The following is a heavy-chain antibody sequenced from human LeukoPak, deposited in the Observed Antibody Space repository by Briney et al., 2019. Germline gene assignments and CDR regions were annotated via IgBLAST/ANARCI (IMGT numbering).Heavy chain of an antibody. Sequence: ASVKVSCKASGYTFTSYDINWVRQATGQGLEWMGWMNPNSGNTGYAQKFQGRVTITRNTSISTAYMELSSLRSEDTAVYYCARGQNRRDIVVVVAASDAFDIWGQGTMVTVSS. CDR3: ARGQNRRDIVVVVAASDAFDI. J-gene: IGHJ3*02. V-gene: IGHV1-8*01. CDR1: GYTFTSYD. D-gene: IGHD2-15*01. CDR2: MNPNSGNT.